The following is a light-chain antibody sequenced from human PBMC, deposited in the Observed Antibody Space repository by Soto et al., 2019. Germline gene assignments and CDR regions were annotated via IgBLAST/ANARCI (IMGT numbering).Light chain of an antibody. CDR1: QSISSW. CDR2: KAS. V-gene: IGKV1-5*03. J-gene: IGKJ2*01. Sequence: DIQMTQSPSTLSASVGDRVTITCRASQSISSWLAWYQQKPGKAPKLLIYKASSLESGVPSRFSGSGSGTEFTLTISSLQPDDFATYYGQHYNSYSGYTFGQGTKLEIK. CDR3: QHYNSYSGYT.